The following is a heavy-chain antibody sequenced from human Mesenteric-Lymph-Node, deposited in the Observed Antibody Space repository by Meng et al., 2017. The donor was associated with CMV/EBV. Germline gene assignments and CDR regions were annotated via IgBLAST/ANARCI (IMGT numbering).Heavy chain of an antibody. CDR3: ARHQGSSWYYGYYFDY. V-gene: IGHV4-39*01. CDR1: GFTFSSYA. CDR2: IYYSGST. J-gene: IGHJ4*02. D-gene: IGHD6-13*01. Sequence: GSLRLSCAASGFTFSSYAMSWVRQGPGKGLEWIGSIYYSGSTYYNPSLKSRVTISVDTSKNQFSLKLSSVTAADTAVYYCARHQGSSWYYGYYFDYWGQGTLVTVSS.